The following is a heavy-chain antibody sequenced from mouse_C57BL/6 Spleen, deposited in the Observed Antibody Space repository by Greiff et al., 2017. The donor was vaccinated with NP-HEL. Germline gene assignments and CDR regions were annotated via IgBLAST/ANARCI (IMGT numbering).Heavy chain of an antibody. CDR3: ASPYDYDDDYYAMDY. Sequence: VMLVESGPGLVQPSQSLSITCTVSGFSLTSYGVHWVRQSPGKGLEWLGVIWRGGSTDYNAAFMSRLSINKDNSKHQVFCIMNSLQADDTAIYYCASPYDYDDDYYAMDYWGQGTSVTVSS. V-gene: IGHV2-5*01. CDR2: IWRGGST. D-gene: IGHD2-4*01. CDR1: GFSLTSYG. J-gene: IGHJ4*01.